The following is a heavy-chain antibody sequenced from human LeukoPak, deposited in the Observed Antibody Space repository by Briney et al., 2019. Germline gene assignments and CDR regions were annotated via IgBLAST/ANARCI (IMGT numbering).Heavy chain of an antibody. CDR2: INHSGST. Sequence: SETLSLTCAVYGGSFSGYYWSWIRQPPGKGLEWIGEINHSGSTNYNPSLKSRVTISVDTSKNQFSLKLSSVTAADTAVYYCARASHRLLWFGELSEKYFDYWGQGTLVTVSS. V-gene: IGHV4-34*01. J-gene: IGHJ4*02. CDR3: ARASHRLLWFGELSEKYFDY. CDR1: GGSFSGYY. D-gene: IGHD3-10*01.